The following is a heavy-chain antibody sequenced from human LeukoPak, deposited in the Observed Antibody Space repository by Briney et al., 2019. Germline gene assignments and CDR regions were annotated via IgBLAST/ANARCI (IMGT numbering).Heavy chain of an antibody. CDR1: GGSFSGYY. V-gene: IGHV4-34*12. CDR3: ARGSVLMGYASFDY. D-gene: IGHD2-8*01. J-gene: IGHJ4*02. CDR2: IVQSGRT. Sequence: SETLSLTCTVYGGSFSGYYWTWIRQPPGKGLEWIGEIVQSGRTNYSPSLESRLTLSVGTSKKQFSLKLSSVTAADTAVYYCARGSVLMGYASFDYWGQGALVTVSS.